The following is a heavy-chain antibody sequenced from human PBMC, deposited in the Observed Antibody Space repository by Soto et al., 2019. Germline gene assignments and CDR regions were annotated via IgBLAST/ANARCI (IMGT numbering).Heavy chain of an antibody. CDR2: ISGSGGST. Sequence: GGSLRLSCAASGFTFSSYAMSWVRQAPGKGLEWVSAISGSGGSTYYADSVKGRFTISRDNSKNTLYLQMNSLRAEDTAVYYCAKVQLITIFGTLGYFDYWGQGTLVTVSS. CDR3: AKVQLITIFGTLGYFDY. D-gene: IGHD3-3*01. V-gene: IGHV3-23*01. CDR1: GFTFSSYA. J-gene: IGHJ4*02.